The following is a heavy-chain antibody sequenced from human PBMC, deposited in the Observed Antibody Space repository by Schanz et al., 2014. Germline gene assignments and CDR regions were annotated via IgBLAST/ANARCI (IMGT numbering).Heavy chain of an antibody. J-gene: IGHJ4*02. D-gene: IGHD2-2*01. CDR3: ARGGFFDSTSFDS. CDR2: INPSSGTT. Sequence: QVQLVQSGAEVKKPGVSVKVSCKASGYTFTTYYIHWVRQAPGQGLEWMGKINPSSGTTRIAQNFQGILTVTRATSTSTVNMELSRLRSEATAVYYCARGGFFDSTSFDSWGQGTLVTVSS. CDR1: GYTFTTYY. V-gene: IGHV1-46*03.